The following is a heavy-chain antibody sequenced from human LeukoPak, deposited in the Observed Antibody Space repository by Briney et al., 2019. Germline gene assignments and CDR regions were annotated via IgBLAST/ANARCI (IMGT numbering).Heavy chain of an antibody. D-gene: IGHD4-11*01. V-gene: IGHV1-8*01. J-gene: IGHJ3*02. Sequence: GASVKVSCKASGYTFSSYDINWVRQATGQGLEWLGWMNPKSGNTGYAQKFQGRVTMTRNTSINPAYMELSSLRSEDTAVYYCASSNYAPGDAFDIWGQGTMVTVSS. CDR3: ASSNYAPGDAFDI. CDR1: GYTFSSYD. CDR2: MNPKSGNT.